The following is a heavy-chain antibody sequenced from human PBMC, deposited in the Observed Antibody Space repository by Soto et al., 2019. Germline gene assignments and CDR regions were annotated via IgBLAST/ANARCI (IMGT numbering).Heavy chain of an antibody. D-gene: IGHD2-8*02. CDR1: GFTFSSYA. J-gene: IGHJ6*02. CDR3: AKLVAPASRLYGMDV. V-gene: IGHV3-23*01. CDR2: ISGSGGST. Sequence: GGSLRLSCAASGFTFSSYAMSWVRQAPGKGLEWVSAISGSGGSTYYADSVKGRFTISRDNSKNTLYLQMNSLRAEDTAVYYCAKLVAPASRLYGMDVWGRGTTVTVSS.